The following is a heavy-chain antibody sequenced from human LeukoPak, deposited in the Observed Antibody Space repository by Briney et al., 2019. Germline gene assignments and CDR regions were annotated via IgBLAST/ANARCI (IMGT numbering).Heavy chain of an antibody. J-gene: IGHJ3*02. CDR2: ISTYNGNT. Sequence: GASVKVSCKASGYTFTTFGISWVRQAPGQGLEWMGWISTYNGNTNYAQKLQGRVTMTTDTSTSTAYMELRSLRSDDTAVYCCARDFYGSGSNDGFDMWGQGTMVTVSS. CDR3: ARDFYGSGSNDGFDM. D-gene: IGHD3-10*01. CDR1: GYTFTTFG. V-gene: IGHV1-18*01.